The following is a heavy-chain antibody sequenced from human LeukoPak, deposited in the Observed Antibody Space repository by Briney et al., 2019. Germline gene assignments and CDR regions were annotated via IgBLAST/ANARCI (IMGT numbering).Heavy chain of an antibody. CDR2: INWNGGST. Sequence: GGSLRLSCAASGFTFDDYGMSWVRQAQGKGLEWGSGINWNGGSTGYADSVKGRFTIARDNAKNYLYLQMNSLRAEDTALYYCAREKPFYDSSGYYYPIAFDYWGQGTLVTVSS. CDR3: AREKPFYDSSGYYYPIAFDY. CDR1: GFTFDDYG. V-gene: IGHV3-20*04. D-gene: IGHD3-22*01. J-gene: IGHJ4*02.